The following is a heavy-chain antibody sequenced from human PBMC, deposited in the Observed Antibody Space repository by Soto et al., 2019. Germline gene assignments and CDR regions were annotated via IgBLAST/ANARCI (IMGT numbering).Heavy chain of an antibody. V-gene: IGHV3-23*01. CDR3: ARCTVDTIVTSGWCHYLDP. J-gene: IGHJ5*02. CDR1: GFTFSSSA. D-gene: IGHD6-19*01. Sequence: EVQLLDSGGGLVQPGGSLRLSCAASGFTFSSSAMRWVSQAPGKGLEWVSAVSGSGGTTYYAGSVRGSCTISRDNSRNTLYLQMNCLRAEDTAIYFCARCTVDTIVTSGWCHYLDPWGQGTLVTVSS. CDR2: VSGSGGTT.